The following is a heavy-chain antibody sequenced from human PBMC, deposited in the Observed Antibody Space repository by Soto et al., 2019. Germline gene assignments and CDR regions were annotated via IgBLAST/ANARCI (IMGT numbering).Heavy chain of an antibody. CDR2: ILYDGNNK. CDR3: AKAVQRFTSYYMDV. CDR1: GFTFISYG. J-gene: IGHJ6*03. Sequence: QGQLVESGGGVVQPGGSLRLSCAASGFTFISYGMHWVRQAPGKGLEWVAFILYDGNNKDYADSVKGRFTISRDKTNNTLYLQMNSLRPEDTAVYYCAKAVQRFTSYYMDVWGKGTTIAVS. D-gene: IGHD3-10*01. V-gene: IGHV3-30*18.